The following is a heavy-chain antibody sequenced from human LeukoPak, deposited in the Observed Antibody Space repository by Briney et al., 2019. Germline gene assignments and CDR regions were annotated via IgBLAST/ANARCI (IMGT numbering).Heavy chain of an antibody. J-gene: IGHJ4*02. D-gene: IGHD6-19*01. Sequence: PGRSLRLSCAASGFPFSNHGMHWVRQAPGKGLEWVAVISYDGRNKYYADSVKGRFTISRDNSQNTLSLQINSLRAEDTAVYYCVKDGDDSGWNYFDYWGQGTLVTVSS. V-gene: IGHV3-30*18. CDR1: GFPFSNHG. CDR3: VKDGDDSGWNYFDY. CDR2: ISYDGRNK.